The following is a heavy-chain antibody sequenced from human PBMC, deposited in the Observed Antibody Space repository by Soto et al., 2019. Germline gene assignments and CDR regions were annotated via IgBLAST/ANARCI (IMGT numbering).Heavy chain of an antibody. J-gene: IGHJ4*02. CDR1: GFTFSSYG. Sequence: GRSLRLSCAASGFTFSSYGMHWVRQAPGKGLEWVAVISYDGSNKYYADSVKGRFTISRDNSKNTLYLQMNSLRAEDTAVYYCAKAGAPLGYCSGGSCPYYFDYWGQGTLVTVSS. V-gene: IGHV3-30*18. CDR3: AKAGAPLGYCSGGSCPYYFDY. CDR2: ISYDGSNK. D-gene: IGHD2-15*01.